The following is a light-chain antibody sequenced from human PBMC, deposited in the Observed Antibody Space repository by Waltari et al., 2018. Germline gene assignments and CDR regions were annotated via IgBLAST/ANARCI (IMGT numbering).Light chain of an antibody. CDR3: QQSYSTPPIT. Sequence: DIVMTQSPDSLAVSLGERATINCKSSQSVLYSSNNKNYLAWYQQKPGQPPKLPIYWASTRESGVPDRISGSGSGTDFTLTISSLQSEDFATYYCQQSYSTPPITFGQGTRLEIK. J-gene: IGKJ5*01. CDR1: QSVLYSSNNKNY. V-gene: IGKV4-1*01. CDR2: WAS.